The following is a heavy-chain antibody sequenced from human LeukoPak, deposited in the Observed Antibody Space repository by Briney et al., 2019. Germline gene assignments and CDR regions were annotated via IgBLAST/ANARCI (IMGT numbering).Heavy chain of an antibody. J-gene: IGHJ3*02. CDR1: GGSISSSSYY. D-gene: IGHD3-16*01. CDR2: IYYSGST. Sequence: SETLSLTCTVSGGSISSSSYYWGWIRQPPGKGLEWIGSIYYSGSTYYNPSLKSRVTISVDTSKNQFSLKLSSVTAADTAVYYCARAGYDYSRGAFDIWGQGTMVTVSS. CDR3: ARAGYDYSRGAFDI. V-gene: IGHV4-39*07.